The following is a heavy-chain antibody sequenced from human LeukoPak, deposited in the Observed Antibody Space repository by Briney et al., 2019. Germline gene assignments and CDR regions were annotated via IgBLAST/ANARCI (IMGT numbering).Heavy chain of an antibody. Sequence: PSETLSLTCTVSGGSISSSSYYWGWIRQPPGKGLEWIGYIYYSGSTNYNPSLKSRVTISVDTSKNQFSLKLSSVTAADTAVYYCARDRGYGSPFDYWGQGTLVTVSS. J-gene: IGHJ4*02. D-gene: IGHD3-10*01. CDR3: ARDRGYGSPFDY. CDR2: IYYSGST. CDR1: GGSISSSSYY. V-gene: IGHV4-61*01.